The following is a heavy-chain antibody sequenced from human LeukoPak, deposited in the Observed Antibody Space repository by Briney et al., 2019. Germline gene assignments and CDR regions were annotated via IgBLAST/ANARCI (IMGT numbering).Heavy chain of an antibody. Sequence: GGSLRLSCAASVFTVITNDMTWVRQAPGKGLEWVSVLYSDGNTKYADSVQGRFTISRDNSKNTLYLEMNSLSPDDTAVYYCARGVEPLAANTLAYWGQGTPVTVYS. J-gene: IGHJ4*02. V-gene: IGHV3-53*01. CDR1: VFTVITND. CDR2: LYSDGNT. CDR3: ARGVEPLAANTLAY. D-gene: IGHD1-14*01.